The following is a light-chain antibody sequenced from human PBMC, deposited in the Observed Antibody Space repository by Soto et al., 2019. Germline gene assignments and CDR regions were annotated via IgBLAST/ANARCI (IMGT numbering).Light chain of an antibody. CDR3: QQYNSYSWT. Sequence: DIQMTQSPSTLSAPVGDRVTITCRASQSISSWLAWYQQKPGKAPKLLIYRASDLESGVPSRFSGSGSETEFSLTISSLQPDDFATYYCQQYNSYSWTFGQGTKVEIK. CDR1: QSISSW. J-gene: IGKJ1*01. V-gene: IGKV1-5*03. CDR2: RAS.